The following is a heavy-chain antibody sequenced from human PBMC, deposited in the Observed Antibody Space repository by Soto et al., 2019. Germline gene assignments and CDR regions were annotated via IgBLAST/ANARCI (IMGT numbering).Heavy chain of an antibody. CDR3: ARDASVGLNDY. J-gene: IGHJ4*02. D-gene: IGHD1-26*01. CDR1: GYTFTSYG. CDR2: ISYYNGNT. V-gene: IGHV1-18*01. Sequence: QVQLVQSGAAVTKPGASVKVSCKASGYTFTSYGISWLRKAPGQGLEWMGWISYYNGNTKYAQKLQGRVTMTTDTSTSTAYMELRSLRSDDTAVYYCARDASVGLNDYWGQGTLVTVSS.